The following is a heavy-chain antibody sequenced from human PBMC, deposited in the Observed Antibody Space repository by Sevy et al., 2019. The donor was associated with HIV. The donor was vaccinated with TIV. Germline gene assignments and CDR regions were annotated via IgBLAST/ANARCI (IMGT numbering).Heavy chain of an antibody. V-gene: IGHV3-7*01. CDR1: GFRFTDYW. D-gene: IGHD3-16*01. J-gene: IGHJ4*02. CDR2: IKQEESEK. Sequence: GGSLRLSCAASGFRFTDYWMSWVRQTPGKGLEWVATIKQEESEKYYVVSVKGGFVISRDNGKTSVSLQMNGLRVEDTALYYCAREVGGFNWRPYYFDSWGQGTLVTVSS. CDR3: AREVGGFNWRPYYFDS.